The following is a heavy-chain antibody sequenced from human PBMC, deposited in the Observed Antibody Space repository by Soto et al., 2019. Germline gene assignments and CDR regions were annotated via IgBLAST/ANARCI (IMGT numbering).Heavy chain of an antibody. CDR2: INVGNGNT. D-gene: IGHD1-26*01. CDR1: GYTFTSYA. V-gene: IGHV1-3*01. J-gene: IGHJ4*02. Sequence: QVQLVQSGAEVKKPGASVKVSCEAPGYTFTSYAIHWVRQAPGQRLEWMGWINVGNGNTKYSQKFQGRVTITRDTSASTAYMELSSLRSEDTAVYYCARSVGAALSDYWGQGTLVTVSS. CDR3: ARSVGAALSDY.